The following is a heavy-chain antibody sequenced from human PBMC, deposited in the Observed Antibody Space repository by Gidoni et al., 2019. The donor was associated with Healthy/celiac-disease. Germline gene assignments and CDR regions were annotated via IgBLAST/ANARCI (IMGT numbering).Heavy chain of an antibody. J-gene: IGHJ4*02. CDR3: TTHVLLWFGELGFFDY. CDR1: CFTFSNAW. CDR2: IKSKTDGGTT. Sequence: EVQLVESGGGLVKPGGSLRLSCAASCFTFSNAWMNWVRQAPGKGLEWVGRIKSKTDGGTTDYAAPVKGRFTISRDDSKNTLYLQMNSLKTEDTAVYYCTTHVLLWFGELGFFDYWGQGTLVTVSS. D-gene: IGHD3-10*01. V-gene: IGHV3-15*07.